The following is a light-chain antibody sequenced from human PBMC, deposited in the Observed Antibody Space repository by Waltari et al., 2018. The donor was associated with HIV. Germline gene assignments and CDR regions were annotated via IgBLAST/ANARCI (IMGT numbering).Light chain of an antibody. Sequence: QSVLTQPPSVSAAPRQKVTISCSGTSSNIGNNFVSWYQQLPGTAPKLLIYDNNKRPSGIPDRFSGSKFGTSATLGITGLQTGDEADYFCATWDRSLSRVIFGGGTRLTVL. CDR3: ATWDRSLSRVI. CDR1: SSNIGNNF. CDR2: DNN. J-gene: IGLJ2*01. V-gene: IGLV1-51*01.